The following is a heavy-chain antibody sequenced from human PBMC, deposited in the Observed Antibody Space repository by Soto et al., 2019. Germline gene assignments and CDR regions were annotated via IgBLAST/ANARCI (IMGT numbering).Heavy chain of an antibody. V-gene: IGHV1-2*04. CDR2: INPNSGGT. D-gene: IGHD6-13*01. J-gene: IGHJ6*02. Sequence: ASVKVSCKASGYTFTGYYMHWVRQAPGQGLEWMGWINPNSGGTNYAQKFQGWVTMTRDTSISTAYMELSRLRSDDTAVYYCAAGGIAAAGPTRQYYYYGMDVWGQGTTVTVSS. CDR3: AAGGIAAAGPTRQYYYYGMDV. CDR1: GYTFTGYY.